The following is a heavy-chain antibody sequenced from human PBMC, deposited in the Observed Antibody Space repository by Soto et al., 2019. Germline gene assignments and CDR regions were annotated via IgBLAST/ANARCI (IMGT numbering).Heavy chain of an antibody. CDR1: GYTFTSYG. J-gene: IGHJ4*02. CDR2: ISAYNGNT. CDR3: ARDLGGSYYAPVDY. D-gene: IGHD1-26*01. V-gene: IGHV1-18*01. Sequence: QVQLVQSGAEVKKPGALVKVSCKASGYTFTSYGISWVRQAPGQGLEWMGWISAYNGNTKYAQKFQGRVTMTTDTSTSTAYMGLRSLRSDDTAVYYCARDLGGSYYAPVDYWGQGTLVTVSS.